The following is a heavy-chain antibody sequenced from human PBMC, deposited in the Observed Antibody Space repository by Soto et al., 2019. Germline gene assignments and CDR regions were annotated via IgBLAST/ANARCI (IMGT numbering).Heavy chain of an antibody. Sequence: SETLSLTCTVSGGSISSGTYFWGWIRQPPGKGLDWIGSIYYSGSTYYNPSLKSRVTISVDTSKNQFSLKLSSVTAADTAVYYCARYYYYGMDVWGQGTTVTVSS. CDR3: ARYYYYGMDV. CDR1: GGSISSGTYF. V-gene: IGHV4-39*01. CDR2: IYYSGST. J-gene: IGHJ6*02.